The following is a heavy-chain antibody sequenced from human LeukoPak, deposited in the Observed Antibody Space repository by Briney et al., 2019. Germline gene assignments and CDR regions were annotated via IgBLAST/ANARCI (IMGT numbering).Heavy chain of an antibody. Sequence: PGGSLRLSCAASGFTFSSYGMHWVRQAPGKGLEWVSSISSSSSYIYYADSVKGRFTISRDNAKNSLYLQMNSLRAEDTAVYYCAGDPNRYGDYASGDYWGQGTLVTVSS. V-gene: IGHV3-21*01. J-gene: IGHJ4*02. CDR3: AGDPNRYGDYASGDY. D-gene: IGHD4-17*01. CDR2: ISSSSSYI. CDR1: GFTFSSYG.